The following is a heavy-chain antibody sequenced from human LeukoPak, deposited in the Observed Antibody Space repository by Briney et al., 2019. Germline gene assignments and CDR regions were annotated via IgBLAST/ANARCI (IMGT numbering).Heavy chain of an antibody. Sequence: GGSLRLSRAASGFTFSSYAMSWVRQAPGRGLEWVSAISGSGGSTYYADSVKGRFTISRDNSKNTLYLQMNSLRAEDMAVYYCAKLEQEDYFDYWGQGTLVTVSS. J-gene: IGHJ4*02. CDR1: GFTFSSYA. CDR3: AKLEQEDYFDY. V-gene: IGHV3-23*01. D-gene: IGHD1/OR15-1a*01. CDR2: ISGSGGST.